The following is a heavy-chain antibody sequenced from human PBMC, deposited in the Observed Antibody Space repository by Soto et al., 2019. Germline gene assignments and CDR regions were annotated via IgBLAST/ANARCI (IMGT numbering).Heavy chain of an antibody. Sequence: QVQLAESGGGVVQPGRSLRLSCVAPGFTFRIYGMHWVRKAPGKGLEWVAGIWNDGSNQYYAESVKGRFTISRDNSKTTVFLQMNSLRVDDTTVYFCARVSGSGLGYFDLWGRGTLVTVSS. J-gene: IGHJ2*01. CDR1: GFTFRIYG. CDR2: IWNDGSNQ. D-gene: IGHD3-10*01. CDR3: ARVSGSGLGYFDL. V-gene: IGHV3-33*01.